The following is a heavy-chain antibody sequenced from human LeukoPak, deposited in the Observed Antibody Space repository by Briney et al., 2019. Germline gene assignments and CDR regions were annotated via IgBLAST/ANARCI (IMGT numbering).Heavy chain of an antibody. D-gene: IGHD3-3*01. V-gene: IGHV3-23*01. CDR2: ISGSGGST. CDR3: ARGWWIFGLDY. Sequence: GGSLRLSCAASGFTFSSYGMSWVRQAPGKGLEWVSAISGSGGSTYYADSVKGRFTISRDNSKNTLYLQMNSLRAEDTAVYYCARGWWIFGLDYWGQGTLVTVSS. CDR1: GFTFSSYG. J-gene: IGHJ4*02.